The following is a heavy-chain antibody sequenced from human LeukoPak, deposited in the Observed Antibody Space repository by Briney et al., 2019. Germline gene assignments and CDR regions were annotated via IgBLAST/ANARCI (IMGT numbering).Heavy chain of an antibody. CDR3: ATRTKYYDSSGYSFDY. Sequence: ASVKVSCKASGYTFTSYGISWVRQAPGQGLEWMGWISAYNGNTNYAQKLQGRVTMTTDTSTSTAYMELRSLRSDDTAVYYCATRTKYYDSSGYSFDYWGQGTLVTVSS. V-gene: IGHV1-18*01. CDR1: GYTFTSYG. CDR2: ISAYNGNT. D-gene: IGHD3-22*01. J-gene: IGHJ4*02.